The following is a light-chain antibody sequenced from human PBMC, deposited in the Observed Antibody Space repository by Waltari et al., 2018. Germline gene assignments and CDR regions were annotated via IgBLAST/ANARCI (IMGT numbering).Light chain of an antibody. V-gene: IGLV1-51*01. CDR3: ATWDRRLKSV. J-gene: IGLJ2*01. CDR2: DND. Sequence: QSVLTQPPSVSAAPGQKVTISSSGSSPLLGFTSLSLYQQLPDTAPKLLIYDNDKRPSGIPDRFSASKSDTSVTLDITGLQPGDEAHYYCATWDRRLKSVFGGGTKVTVL. CDR1: SPLLGFTS.